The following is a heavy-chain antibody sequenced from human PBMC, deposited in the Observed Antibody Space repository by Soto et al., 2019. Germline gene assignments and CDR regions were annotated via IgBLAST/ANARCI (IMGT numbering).Heavy chain of an antibody. CDR1: GFTFSSYG. V-gene: IGHV3-30*18. CDR3: AKDLGIVVYYFDY. D-gene: IGHD6-19*01. CDR2: ISYDGSNK. J-gene: IGHJ4*02. Sequence: QVQLVESGGGVVQPGRSLRLSCAASGFTFSSYGMHWVRQAPGKGLEWVAVISYDGSNKYYADSVKGRFTISRDNSKNTLYLQMNSLGAEDTAVYRCAKDLGIVVYYFDYWGPGTLVTVSS.